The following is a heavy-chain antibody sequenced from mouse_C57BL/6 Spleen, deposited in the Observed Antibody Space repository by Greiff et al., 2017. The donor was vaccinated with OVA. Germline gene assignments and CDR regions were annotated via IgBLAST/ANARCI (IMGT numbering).Heavy chain of an antibody. CDR3: AGFPLLLRY. CDR1: GYTFTDYY. D-gene: IGHD1-1*01. Sequence: EVQLQQSGPELVKPGASVKISCKASGYTFTDYYMNWVKQSHGKSLEWIGDINPNNGGTSYNQKFKGKATLTVDKSSSTAYMELRSLTSEDSAVXYCAGFPLLLRYWGQGTTLTVSS. V-gene: IGHV1-26*01. J-gene: IGHJ2*01. CDR2: INPNNGGT.